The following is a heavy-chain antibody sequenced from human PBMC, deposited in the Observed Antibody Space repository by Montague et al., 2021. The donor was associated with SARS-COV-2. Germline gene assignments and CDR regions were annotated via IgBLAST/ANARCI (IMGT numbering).Heavy chain of an antibody. Sequence: TLSLTSTVSGGSISSGGYYWSWIRQHPGKGLEWIGYIYYSGSTYYNPSLKSRVTISVDTSKNQFSLKLSSVTAADTAVYYCARARITMIVVVNAFDIWGQGTMVTVSS. D-gene: IGHD3-22*01. J-gene: IGHJ3*02. V-gene: IGHV4-31*03. CDR2: IYYSGST. CDR3: ARARITMIVVVNAFDI. CDR1: GGSISSGGYY.